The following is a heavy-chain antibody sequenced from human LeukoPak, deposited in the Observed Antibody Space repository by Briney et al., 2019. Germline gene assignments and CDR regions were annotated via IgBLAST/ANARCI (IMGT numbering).Heavy chain of an antibody. D-gene: IGHD2-8*02. Sequence: GGSLRLSCAASGFTFDDYAMHWVRQAPGKGLEWVSGIGWNSVTIAYADSVKGRFTISRDNAKNSLYLQMNSPRAEDMALYYCAKDEFVASDFTGAFDIWGLGTMVTVSS. CDR2: IGWNSVTI. J-gene: IGHJ3*02. V-gene: IGHV3-9*03. CDR1: GFTFDDYA. CDR3: AKDEFVASDFTGAFDI.